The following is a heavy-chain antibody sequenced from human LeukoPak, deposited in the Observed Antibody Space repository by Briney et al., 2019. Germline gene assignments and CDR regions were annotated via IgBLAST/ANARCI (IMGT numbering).Heavy chain of an antibody. CDR2: VNRDGSET. CDR1: GIALSSHW. Sequence: GSLKLSCATSGIALSSHWMTRGRQVPGRGPEWVANVNRDGSETYYLDSVKGRFTISKDNAKNSLYLQMNSLRAEDTALYHCARNNGMDVWGQGTTVIVSS. V-gene: IGHV3-7*03. J-gene: IGHJ6*02. CDR3: ARNNGMDV.